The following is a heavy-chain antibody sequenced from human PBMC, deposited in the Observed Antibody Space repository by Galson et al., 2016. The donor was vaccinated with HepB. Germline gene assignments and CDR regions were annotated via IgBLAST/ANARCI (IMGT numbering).Heavy chain of an antibody. V-gene: IGHV3-48*01. CDR3: ARQTGAARLDY. J-gene: IGHJ4*02. D-gene: IGHD6-6*01. CDR2: IDSRSNII. Sequence: SLRLSCAASGFAFGSFAMHWVRQAPGKGLEWVSYIDSRSNIIYYADSVKGRFTISRDNAKNSLYLQMNSLRVEDTAVFFCARQTGAARLDYWGQGILVTVSS. CDR1: GFAFGSFA.